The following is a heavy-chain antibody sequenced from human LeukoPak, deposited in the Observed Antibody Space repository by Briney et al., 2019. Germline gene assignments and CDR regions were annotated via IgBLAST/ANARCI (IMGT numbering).Heavy chain of an antibody. CDR1: GFSFSNHW. D-gene: IGHD2-21*01. Sequence: GGSLRLSCAASGFSFSNHWMHWVRQAPGKGLTWISRIYERGRNAMYADSVKGRFSISRDNAKNTVYLQMNSLKAEDTGVYYCIRDEALWRLDYWGQGALVTVSS. CDR2: IYERGRNA. V-gene: IGHV3-74*03. J-gene: IGHJ4*02. CDR3: IRDEALWRLDY.